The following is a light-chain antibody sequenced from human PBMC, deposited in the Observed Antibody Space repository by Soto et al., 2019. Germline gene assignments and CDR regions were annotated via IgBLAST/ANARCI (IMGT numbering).Light chain of an antibody. CDR2: LTS. V-gene: IGKV3-20*01. CDR3: QQYGTSPRT. J-gene: IGKJ1*01. CDR1: QAVNTR. Sequence: ESVCTQAAASLSSFPVDRVAVSCSASQAVNTRLAWYQHKPGQAPRLIIYLTSNRAAGIPDRFRGSGSGTECTLTISRLEPEDVAVYYCQQYGTSPRTFGQGTKVDIK.